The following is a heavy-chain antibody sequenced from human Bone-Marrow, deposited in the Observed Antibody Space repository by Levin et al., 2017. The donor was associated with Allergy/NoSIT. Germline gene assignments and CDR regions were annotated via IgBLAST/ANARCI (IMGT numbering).Heavy chain of an antibody. J-gene: IGHJ6*03. V-gene: IGHV3-11*06. D-gene: IGHD2-2*01. Sequence: GGSLRLSCAASGFTFSDYYMSWIRQAPGKGLEWVSYISSSSSYTNYADSVKGRFTISRDNAKNSLYLQMNSLRAEDTAVYYCARSSLHRYCSSTSCSAYYYYYYMDVWGKGTTVTVSS. CDR2: ISSSSSYT. CDR1: GFTFSDYY. CDR3: ARSSLHRYCSSTSCSAYYYYYYMDV.